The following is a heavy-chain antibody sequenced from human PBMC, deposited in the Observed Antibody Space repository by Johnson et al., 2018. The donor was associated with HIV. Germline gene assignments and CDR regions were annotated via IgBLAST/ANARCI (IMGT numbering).Heavy chain of an antibody. Sequence: VQLVESGGGLVKPGGSLILSCAASGFTFSDYYMIWIRQAPGKGLEWVSYISSSGNTIYYADSVKGRFTISRDNSENSLYLQMNSLRSEDTALYDCTKELQATIVVCNAFDIWGQGTMVTVSS. CDR1: GFTFSDYY. CDR2: ISSSGNTI. V-gene: IGHV3-11*01. J-gene: IGHJ3*02. D-gene: IGHD3-22*01. CDR3: TKELQATIVVCNAFDI.